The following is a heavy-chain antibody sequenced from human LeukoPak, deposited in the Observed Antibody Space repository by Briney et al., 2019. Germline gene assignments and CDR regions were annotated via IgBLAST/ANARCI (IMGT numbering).Heavy chain of an antibody. CDR3: ARGGSSWPPNYFDY. CDR1: GFNFNTYS. CDR2: ISSTSNYI. V-gene: IGHV3-21*01. Sequence: GGSLRLSCAVSGFNFNTYSMNWVRQAPGKGPEWVSSISSTSNYIYYADSVKGRFTISRDNAKNSLYLQMNSLRAEDTAVYYCARGGSSWPPNYFDYWGQGTLVTVSS. J-gene: IGHJ4*02. D-gene: IGHD6-13*01.